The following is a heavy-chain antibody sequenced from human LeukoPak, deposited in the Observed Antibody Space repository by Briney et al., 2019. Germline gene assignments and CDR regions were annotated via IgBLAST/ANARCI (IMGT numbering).Heavy chain of an antibody. CDR2: TYYRSKWYN. CDR3: ARDHCSGGSCYWRFDY. D-gene: IGHD2-15*01. V-gene: IGHV6-1*01. J-gene: IGHJ4*02. Sequence: SQTLSLTCAISGDIVSSNSAAWNWIRQSPSRGLEWLGRTYYRSKWYNDYAVSVKSRITINPDTSKNQFSLQLNSVTPEDTAVYYCARDHCSGGSCYWRFDYWGQGTLVTVSS. CDR1: GDIVSSNSAA.